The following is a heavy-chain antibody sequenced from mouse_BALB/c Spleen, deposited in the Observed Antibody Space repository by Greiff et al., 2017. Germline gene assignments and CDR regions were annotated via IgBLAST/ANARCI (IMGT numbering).Heavy chain of an antibody. CDR1: GYTFTSYD. D-gene: IGHD1-1*01. CDR3: SRRNYGSSYGGYFDV. J-gene: IGHJ1*01. Sequence: QVQLQQSGPELVKPGALVKISCKASGYTFTSYDINWVRQRPGKGLEWIGWIYPGDGRTKYNEKFKGKATLTADNSSSTAYMQLSSLTSENSAVYFCSRRNYGSSYGGYFDVWGAGTTVTVSS. V-gene: IGHV1S56*01. CDR2: IYPGDGRT.